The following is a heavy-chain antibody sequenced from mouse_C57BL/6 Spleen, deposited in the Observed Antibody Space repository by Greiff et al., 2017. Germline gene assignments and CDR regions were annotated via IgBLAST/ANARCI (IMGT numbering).Heavy chain of an antibody. Sequence: EVKLVESGGGLVKPGGSLKLSCAASGFTFSSYAMSWVRQTPDKRLEWVATISDGGSYTYYPDNVKGRFTISRDNSKNNLYLQMSHLKSEDTAMYYCARNEDYYGSSPSWFAYWGQGTLVTVSA. CDR1: GFTFSSYA. CDR2: ISDGGSYT. CDR3: ARNEDYYGSSPSWFAY. D-gene: IGHD1-1*01. J-gene: IGHJ3*01. V-gene: IGHV5-4*03.